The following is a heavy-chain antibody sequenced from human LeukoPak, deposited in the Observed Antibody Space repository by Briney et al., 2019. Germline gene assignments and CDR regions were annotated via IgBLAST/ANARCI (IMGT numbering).Heavy chain of an antibody. CDR3: ARALGYCSSTSCFNHYYYYMDV. V-gene: IGHV1-2*02. CDR1: GYTFTGYY. D-gene: IGHD2-2*01. CDR2: INPNSGGT. J-gene: IGHJ6*03. Sequence: ASVKVSCKASGYTFTGYYMHWVRQAPGQGLEWMGWINPNSGGTNYAQKFQGRVTMTRDTSISTAYMELSRLRSDDTAVYYCARALGYCSSTSCFNHYYYYMDVWGKGTTVTISS.